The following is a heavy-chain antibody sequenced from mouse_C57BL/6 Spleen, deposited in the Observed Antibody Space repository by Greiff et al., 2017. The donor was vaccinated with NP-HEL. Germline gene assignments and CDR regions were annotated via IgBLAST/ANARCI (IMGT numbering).Heavy chain of an antibody. Sequence: DVQLVESGGGLVKPGGSLKLSCAASGFTFSDYGMHWVRQAPEKGLEWVAYISSGSSTIYYADTVKGRFTISRDNAKNTLFLQMTSLRSEDTAMYYCATFYDNYLYYAMDYWGQGTSVTVSS. D-gene: IGHD2-1*01. V-gene: IGHV5-17*01. J-gene: IGHJ4*01. CDR3: ATFYDNYLYYAMDY. CDR2: ISSGSSTI. CDR1: GFTFSDYG.